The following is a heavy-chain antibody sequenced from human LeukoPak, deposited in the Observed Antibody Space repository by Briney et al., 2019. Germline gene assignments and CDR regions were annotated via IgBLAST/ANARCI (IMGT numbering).Heavy chain of an antibody. Sequence: PGGSLRLSCAASGFTFSGYGMHWVRQAPGKGLEWVAVISYDGSNKYYADSVKGRFTISRDNSKNTLYLQMNSLRAEDTAVYYCAKGALGSGWRFDPWGQGTLVTVSS. CDR1: GFTFSGYG. CDR3: AKGALGSGWRFDP. CDR2: ISYDGSNK. D-gene: IGHD6-19*01. J-gene: IGHJ5*02. V-gene: IGHV3-30*18.